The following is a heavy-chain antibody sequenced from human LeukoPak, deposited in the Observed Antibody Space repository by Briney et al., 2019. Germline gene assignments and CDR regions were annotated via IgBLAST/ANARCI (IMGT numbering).Heavy chain of an antibody. J-gene: IGHJ4*02. V-gene: IGHV4-34*01. CDR2: IYYDGSS. D-gene: IGHD1-1*01. CDR3: ARQGELEVFDY. CDR1: GGSFSGYY. Sequence: SETLSLTCAVYGGSFSGYYWGWIRQPPGKGLEWIGNIYYDGSSYYNPSLKSRVTISVDTSKNQFSLKVTSVTAADTAFYYCARQGELEVFDYWGQGTLVTVSS.